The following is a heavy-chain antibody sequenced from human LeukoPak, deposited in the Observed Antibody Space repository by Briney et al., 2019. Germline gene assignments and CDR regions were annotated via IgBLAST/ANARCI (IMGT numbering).Heavy chain of an antibody. V-gene: IGHV3-21*01. CDR2: ISSSSSYI. J-gene: IGHJ6*03. CDR3: ARVLRYCSGGNCYSGGLGYMDV. Sequence: GRSLRLSCAASGFTFSSYSMKWVRQAPGKGLEWVSSISSSSSYIYYVDSVKGRFTISRDNAKKSLYLQMNSLRAEDTAVYYCARVLRYCSGGNCYSGGLGYMDVWGKGTTVTISS. D-gene: IGHD2-15*01. CDR1: GFTFSSYS.